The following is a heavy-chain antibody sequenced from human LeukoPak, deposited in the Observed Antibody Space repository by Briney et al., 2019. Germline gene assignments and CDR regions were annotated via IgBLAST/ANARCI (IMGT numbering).Heavy chain of an antibody. CDR3: ARDRQCGY. J-gene: IGHJ4*02. V-gene: IGHV1-18*01. CDR2: ISPYNGNT. D-gene: IGHD2-21*01. CDR1: GYTFTSYG. Sequence: ASVKVSCKASGYTFTSYGISWVRQAAGQGLEWMGWISPYNGNTNYAPKLQGRLTMTTDTSTSTAYMELRSLRSDDTAVYSCARDRQCGYWGQGTLVTVSS.